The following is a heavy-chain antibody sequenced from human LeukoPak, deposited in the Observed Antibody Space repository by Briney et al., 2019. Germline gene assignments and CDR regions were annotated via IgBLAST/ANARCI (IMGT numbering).Heavy chain of an antibody. CDR1: GGSISSSSYY. CDR2: IYYSGST. V-gene: IGHV4-39*02. J-gene: IGHJ6*02. Sequence: SETLSLTCTVSGGSISSSSYYWGWIRQPPGKGLEWIGSIYYSGSTYYNPSLKSRVTISVDTSKNQFSLKLSSVTAADTAVYYCARDLWQQLAHYGMDVWGQGTTVTVSS. CDR3: ARDLWQQLAHYGMDV. D-gene: IGHD6-13*01.